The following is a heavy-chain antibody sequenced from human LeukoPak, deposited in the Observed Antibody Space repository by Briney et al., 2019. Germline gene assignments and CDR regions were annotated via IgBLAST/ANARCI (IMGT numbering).Heavy chain of an antibody. CDR2: LSGGGANT. Sequence: PGGSLRLSCAASGFTFSSYAMSWVRQAPGKGLEWVSALSGGGANTYYADSVKGRFTISRDNSKNTLYLQVNSLRAEDTAVYYCAKGVGCSGGTCYSGHGMDVWGQGTTVTVSS. J-gene: IGHJ6*02. V-gene: IGHV3-23*01. CDR3: AKGVGCSGGTCYSGHGMDV. CDR1: GFTFSSYA. D-gene: IGHD2-15*01.